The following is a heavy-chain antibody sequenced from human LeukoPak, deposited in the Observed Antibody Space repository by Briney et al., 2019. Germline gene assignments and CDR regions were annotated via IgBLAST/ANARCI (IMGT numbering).Heavy chain of an antibody. D-gene: IGHD5-12*01. Sequence: ASVKVSCKAAGYTFIGNFIHWVRQAPGQGLEWMGWINHNSGGTQYAERFQGRVTMTRDTSINTAYMELSGLTSDDTVVYYCVRVYSGYENFDYWGQGTLVTVSS. J-gene: IGHJ4*02. CDR3: VRVYSGYENFDY. V-gene: IGHV1-2*02. CDR1: GYTFIGNF. CDR2: INHNSGGT.